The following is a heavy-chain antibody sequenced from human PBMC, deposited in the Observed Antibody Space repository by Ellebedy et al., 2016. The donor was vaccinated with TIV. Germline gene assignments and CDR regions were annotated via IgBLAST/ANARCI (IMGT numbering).Heavy chain of an antibody. CDR2: IDPSYSYT. D-gene: IGHD3-10*01. V-gene: IGHV5-10-1*01. Sequence: GESLKISCQASGYIFTSSLLSWVRQTPVKVLEWMGRIDPSYSYTNYRPSLEGHVPLSADKSTATAYLHWSSLKASDTAVYYCVRALADLINWGQGTLVTVS. J-gene: IGHJ4*02. CDR1: GYIFTSSL. CDR3: VRALADLIN.